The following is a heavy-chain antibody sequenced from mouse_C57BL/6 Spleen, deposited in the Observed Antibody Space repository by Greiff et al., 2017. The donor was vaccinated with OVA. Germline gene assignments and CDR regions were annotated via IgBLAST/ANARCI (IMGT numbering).Heavy chain of an antibody. CDR3: ARSDAAQAPWLAY. J-gene: IGHJ3*01. CDR2: IDPSDSYT. D-gene: IGHD3-2*02. Sequence: VQLQQPGAELVRPGTSVKVSCKASGYTFTSYWMHWVKQRPGQGLEWIGVIDPSDSYTNYNQKFKGKATLTVDTSSSTAYMQLSSLTSEDSAVYYCARSDAAQAPWLAYWGQGTLVTVAA. V-gene: IGHV1-59*01. CDR1: GYTFTSYW.